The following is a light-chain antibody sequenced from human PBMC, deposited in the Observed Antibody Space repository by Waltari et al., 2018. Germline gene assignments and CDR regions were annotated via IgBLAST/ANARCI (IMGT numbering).Light chain of an antibody. CDR3: QQSYSNPPWT. CDR1: QGISNS. CDR2: AAS. V-gene: IGKV1-NL1*01. Sequence: DIQMTQSPSYLSASVVDRVTITCRASQGISNSLAWYQQKPGTAPKLLLYAASRLESGVPSRFSGSGSGTDYTLTISSLQPEDFATYYCQQSYSNPPWTFGQGTKVEIK. J-gene: IGKJ1*01.